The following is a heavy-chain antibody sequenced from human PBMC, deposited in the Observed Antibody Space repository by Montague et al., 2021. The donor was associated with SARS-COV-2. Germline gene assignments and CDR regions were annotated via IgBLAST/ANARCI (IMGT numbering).Heavy chain of an antibody. CDR2: TYYRSKWYN. CDR3: TSGREGNYNVMDV. D-gene: IGHD1-1*01. V-gene: IGHV6-1*01. Sequence: CAISGDSVSSNSATWNCVRQSPSRGLEWLGRTYYRSKWYNDYAVSVRGRVTINPDTSKNQFSLQLNSVTPEDTAIYYSTSGREGNYNVMDVWGQGTTVTVSS. CDR1: GDSVSSNSAT. J-gene: IGHJ6*02.